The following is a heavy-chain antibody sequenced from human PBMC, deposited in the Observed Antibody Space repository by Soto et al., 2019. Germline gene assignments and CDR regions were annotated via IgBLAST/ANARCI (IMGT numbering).Heavy chain of an antibody. D-gene: IGHD6-19*01. CDR1: GSTFTSYA. CDR3: ASSSSSGPDY. V-gene: IGHV1-3*01. Sequence: ASVEVSCEASGSTFTSYAMHWVRQAPGQRLEWMGWINAGNGNTKYSQKFQGSVTITRDTSASTAYMELSSLRSEPTAVYYCASSSSSGPDYWRKGTLVTVSS. J-gene: IGHJ4*02. CDR2: INAGNGNT.